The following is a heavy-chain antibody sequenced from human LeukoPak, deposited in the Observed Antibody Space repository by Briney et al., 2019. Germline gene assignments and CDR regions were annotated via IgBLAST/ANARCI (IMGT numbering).Heavy chain of an antibody. J-gene: IGHJ5*02. CDR2: INHSGST. D-gene: IGHD6-19*01. CDR3: ARDSSGWYRGKWFDP. V-gene: IGHV4-34*01. Sequence: SETLSLTCAVYGGSFSGYYWSWIRQPPGKGLEWIGEINHSGSTNYNPSLKSRVTISADTSKNQFSLKLSSVTAADTAVYYCARDSSGWYRGKWFDPWGQGTLVTVSS. CDR1: GGSFSGYY.